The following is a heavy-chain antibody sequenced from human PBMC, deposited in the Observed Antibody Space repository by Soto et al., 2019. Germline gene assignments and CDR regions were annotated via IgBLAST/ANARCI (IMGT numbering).Heavy chain of an antibody. CDR2: IHYSGST. Sequence: SEPLSLTCTVSGGSIISTISYWGWIRQPPGKGLEWIGSIHYSGSTYYNPSLKSRVTISVATSNNQFFLKLSSVTAADTAVYYCARLHYGSDSYYIAVYWFVPWGQGTLVTVSS. D-gene: IGHD3-10*01. J-gene: IGHJ5*02. CDR3: ARLHYGSDSYYIAVYWFVP. V-gene: IGHV4-39*01. CDR1: GGSIISTISY.